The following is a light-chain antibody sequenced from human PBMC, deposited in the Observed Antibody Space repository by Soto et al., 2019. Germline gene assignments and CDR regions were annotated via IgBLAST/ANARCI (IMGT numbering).Light chain of an antibody. J-gene: IGKJ2*01. V-gene: IGKV2-28*01. CDR1: QSLLNSKGYNY. CDR2: LAS. Sequence: DIVLTQSPLSLPVTPGEPASISCKSSQSLLNSKGYNYLDWYLQKPGQSPQLLVYLASDPALGVPGRYNGHVSGTAFKLNPSRVKAAGGGVLYCMQGFQSAFPFGQGTKLVIK. CDR3: MQGFQSAFP.